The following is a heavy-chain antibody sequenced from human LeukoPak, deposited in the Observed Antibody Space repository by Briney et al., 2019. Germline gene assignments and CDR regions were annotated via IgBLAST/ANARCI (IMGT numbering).Heavy chain of an antibody. J-gene: IGHJ4*02. D-gene: IGHD3-22*01. CDR3: AKDKPRYYDSSGYSAL. CDR2: IKHDGSEK. V-gene: IGHV3-7*03. Sequence: GGSLRLSCAGSGFTFSGHWMGWVRQPPGKGLEWVANIKHDGSEKYCVDSVKGRFTISRDNAKNSLYLQMNSLRAEDTAVYYCAKDKPRYYDSSGYSALGGQGTLVTVSS. CDR1: GFTFSGHW.